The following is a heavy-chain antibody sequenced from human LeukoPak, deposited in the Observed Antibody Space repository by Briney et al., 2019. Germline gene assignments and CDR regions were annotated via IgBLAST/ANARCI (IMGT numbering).Heavy chain of an antibody. CDR1: GFTFSSYA. J-gene: IGHJ6*02. CDR2: ISYDGSNK. Sequence: GGSLRLSCAASGFTFSSYAMHWVRQAPGKGLEWVAVISYDGSNKYYADSVKGRFTISRDNSKNTLYLQMNSLRAEDTTVYYCARESYNYYYYGMDVWGQGTTVTVSS. V-gene: IGHV3-30*04. D-gene: IGHD2-2*02. CDR3: ARESYNYYYYGMDV.